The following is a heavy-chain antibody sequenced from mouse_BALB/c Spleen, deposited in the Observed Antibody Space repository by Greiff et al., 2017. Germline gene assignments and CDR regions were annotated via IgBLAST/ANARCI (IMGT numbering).Heavy chain of an antibody. CDR1: GFTFSNYW. D-gene: IGHD1-1*01. Sequence: EVQGVESGGGLVQPGGSMKLSCVASGFTFSNYWMNWVRQSPEKGLEWVAEIRLKSNNYATHYAESVKGRFTISRDDSKSSVYLQMNNLRAEDTGIYYCITTVVARAWFAYWGQGTLVTVSA. V-gene: IGHV6-6*02. CDR3: ITTVVARAWFAY. CDR2: IRLKSNNYAT. J-gene: IGHJ3*01.